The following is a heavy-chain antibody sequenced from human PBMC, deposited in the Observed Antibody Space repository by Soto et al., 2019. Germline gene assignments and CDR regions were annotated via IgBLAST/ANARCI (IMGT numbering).Heavy chain of an antibody. D-gene: IGHD6-13*01. CDR2: INAGNGNT. Sequence: ASVKVSCKASGYTFTRYAMHWVRQAPGQRLEWMGWINAGNGNTKYSQKFQGRVTITRDTSASTAYMELSSLRSEDTAVYYCARANRRVAAAGTWYFDLWGRGTLVTVSS. CDR3: ARANRRVAAAGTWYFDL. CDR1: GYTFTRYA. J-gene: IGHJ2*01. V-gene: IGHV1-3*01.